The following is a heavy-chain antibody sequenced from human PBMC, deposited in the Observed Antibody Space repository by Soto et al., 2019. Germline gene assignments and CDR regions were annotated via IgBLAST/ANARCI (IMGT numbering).Heavy chain of an antibody. J-gene: IGHJ4*02. CDR1: GCTFSSYA. D-gene: IGHD5-12*01. V-gene: IGHV1-69*13. CDR3: ARGGDGYNYLYYFDY. Sequence: GAAVKVSCKASGCTFSSYAISWVRQAPGQGLEWMGGIIPIFGTANYAQKFQGRVTITADESTSTAYMELSSLRSEDTAVYYCARGGDGYNYLYYFDYWGQGTLVTVSS. CDR2: IIPIFGTA.